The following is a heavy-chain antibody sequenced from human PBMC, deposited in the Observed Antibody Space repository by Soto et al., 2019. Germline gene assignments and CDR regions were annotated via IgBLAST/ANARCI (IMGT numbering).Heavy chain of an antibody. Sequence: QVQLVQSGAEVKKPGSSVKVSCKASGGTFSSYAISWVRQAPGQGLEWMGGIIPIFGTANYAQKFQGRVTIAADESTSTAYMELSSLRSEDTAVYYCARDRGVLTHTYYGMDVWGQGTTVTVSS. CDR3: ARDRGVLTHTYYGMDV. J-gene: IGHJ6*02. V-gene: IGHV1-69*01. CDR2: IIPIFGTA. CDR1: GGTFSSYA. D-gene: IGHD2-8*02.